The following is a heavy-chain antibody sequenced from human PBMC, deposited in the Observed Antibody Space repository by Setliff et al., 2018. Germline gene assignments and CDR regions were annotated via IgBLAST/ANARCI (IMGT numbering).Heavy chain of an antibody. D-gene: IGHD7-27*01. CDR2: IYYSGST. Sequence: PSETLSLTCTVSGDSISSSSYFWGWIRQPPGKGLEWIGNIYYSGSTFYNPSLKSRVTISVDTSKNQFSLKVSSVTAADTAVYYCATLGTGDSLDYWGQGTLVTVSS. V-gene: IGHV4-39*01. J-gene: IGHJ4*02. CDR3: ATLGTGDSLDY. CDR1: GDSISSSSYF.